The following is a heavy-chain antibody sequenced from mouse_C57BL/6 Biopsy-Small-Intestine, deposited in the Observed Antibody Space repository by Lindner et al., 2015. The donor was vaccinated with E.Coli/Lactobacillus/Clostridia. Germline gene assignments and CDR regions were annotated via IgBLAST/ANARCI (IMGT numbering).Heavy chain of an antibody. CDR2: IFPGGVYT. CDR1: GYTFINYW. D-gene: IGHD1-1*02. CDR3: IRAHYGGSFDY. V-gene: IGHV1-63*01. J-gene: IGHJ2*01. Sequence: VQLQESGTELVRPGTSVKMSCKASGYTFINYWIGWAKQRPGHGLEWIGDIFPGGVYTNYNEKFKDKATLTADRSSSTAYLQFSSLTSEDSAIYYCIRAHYGGSFDYWGQGTTLTVSS.